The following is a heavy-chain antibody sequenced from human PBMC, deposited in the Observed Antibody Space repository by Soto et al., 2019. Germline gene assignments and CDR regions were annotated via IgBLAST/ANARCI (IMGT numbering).Heavy chain of an antibody. CDR3: ARWVVTATNYYYGMDV. CDR1: GYSFTSYW. D-gene: IGHD2-21*02. V-gene: IGHV5-51*01. Sequence: GESLKISCKGSGYSFTSYWIGWVRQMPGKGLEWMGIIYPGDSDTRYSPSFQGQVTISADKSISTAYLQWSSLKASDTAMYYCARWVVTATNYYYGMDVWGQGTTVTVS. J-gene: IGHJ6*02. CDR2: IYPGDSDT.